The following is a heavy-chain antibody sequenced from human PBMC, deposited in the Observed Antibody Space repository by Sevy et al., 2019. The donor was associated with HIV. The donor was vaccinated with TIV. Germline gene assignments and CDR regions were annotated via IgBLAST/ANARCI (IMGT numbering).Heavy chain of an antibody. CDR3: AREYDYSHYAFDY. J-gene: IGHJ4*02. D-gene: IGHD4-4*01. Sequence: GGSLRLSCTASGFTFSSYSMSWVRQAPGKGLEWVAYITSSGDTIYYADSVKGRFTISRDNAKNSLYLQMNNLRAEDTAVYYCAREYDYSHYAFDYWGQGTLVTVSS. CDR2: ITSSGDTI. V-gene: IGHV3-11*01. CDR1: GFTFSSYS.